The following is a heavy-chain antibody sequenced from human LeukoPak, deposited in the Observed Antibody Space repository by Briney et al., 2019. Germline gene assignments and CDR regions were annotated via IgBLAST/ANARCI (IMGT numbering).Heavy chain of an antibody. CDR1: GYSISSGYY. CDR3: ARRHYDFWSGHTFDI. D-gene: IGHD3-3*01. V-gene: IGHV4-38-2*01. J-gene: IGHJ3*02. Sequence: SETLSLTCAVSGYSISSGYYWGWIRQPPGKGLEWIGSIYHSGSTYYNPSLKSRVTVSVDTSKNQFSLKLSSVTAADTAVYYCARRHYDFWSGHTFDIWGQGTMVTVSS. CDR2: IYHSGST.